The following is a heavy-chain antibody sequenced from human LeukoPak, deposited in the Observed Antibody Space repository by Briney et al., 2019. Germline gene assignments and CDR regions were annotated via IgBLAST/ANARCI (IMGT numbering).Heavy chain of an antibody. V-gene: IGHV1-18*01. CDR3: ARVDGVATIDGNYNYYMDV. D-gene: IGHD5-12*01. CDR2: ISAYNGNT. J-gene: IGHJ6*03. CDR1: GYTFTSYG. Sequence: VKVSCKASGYTFTSYGISWVRQAPGQGLEWMGWISAYNGNTNYAQKLQGRVTMTTDTSTSTAYMELRSLRSDDTAVYYCARVDGVATIDGNYNYYMDVWGKGTTVTVSS.